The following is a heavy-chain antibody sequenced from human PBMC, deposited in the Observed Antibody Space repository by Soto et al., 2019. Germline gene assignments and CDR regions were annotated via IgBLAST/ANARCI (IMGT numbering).Heavy chain of an antibody. CDR1: GGSLRNSV. J-gene: IGHJ4*02. D-gene: IGHD6-6*01. CDR3: ARLGHPGH. Sequence: QVQLVQAGAEVKKPGSSVKVSCTASGGSLRNSVISWVRQAPAQRLEWMGGVIPILGTANYAQKFQGRVTMTADEATSTAYMDLSSLSPDDPAVYYCARLGHPGHWGPGTLVIVYS. V-gene: IGHV1-69*01. CDR2: VIPILGTA.